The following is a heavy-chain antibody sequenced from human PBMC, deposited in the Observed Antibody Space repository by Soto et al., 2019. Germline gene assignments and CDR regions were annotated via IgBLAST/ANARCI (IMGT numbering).Heavy chain of an antibody. CDR3: ARDQNFFDSSGYYDH. CDR2: ISPYNGNT. V-gene: IGHV1-18*04. J-gene: IGHJ5*02. D-gene: IGHD3-22*01. CDR1: GYTFVSYG. Sequence: QIQLVQSAAEVKKPGASVKVSCKTSGYTFVSYGISWVRQAPGQGLEWMGWISPYNGNTNFAQRFRGRVTLTTDTSTDIVYMDLWSLKSDDTAVYYCARDQNFFDSSGYYDHWGQGTLITVSS.